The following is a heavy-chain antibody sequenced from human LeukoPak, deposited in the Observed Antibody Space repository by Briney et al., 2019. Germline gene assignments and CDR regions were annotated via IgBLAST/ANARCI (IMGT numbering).Heavy chain of an antibody. CDR3: ASRVGATTFDY. Sequence: SETLSLTCTVSGGSISSYYWSWIRQPPGKGLEWITYISYSGSTNYNPSLKSRVTISVDTSKNQFSLKLSSVTAADTAVYYCASRVGATTFDYWGQGTLVTVSS. CDR2: ISYSGST. D-gene: IGHD1-26*01. J-gene: IGHJ4*02. CDR1: GGSISSYY. V-gene: IGHV4-59*08.